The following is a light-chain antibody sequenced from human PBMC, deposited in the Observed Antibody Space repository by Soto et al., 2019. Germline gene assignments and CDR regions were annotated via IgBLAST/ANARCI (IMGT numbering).Light chain of an antibody. CDR1: SSNIGNNY. CDR2: ENN. V-gene: IGLV1-51*02. Sequence: QSLLTQPPSVSAAPGQKVTISCSGSSSNIGNNYVSWYQQLPGTAPKLLIYENNKRPSGIPDRFSGSKSGTSATLDITGLQTGDEADYYCGTWDSSLSVVLLGGGTK. CDR3: GTWDSSLSVVL. J-gene: IGLJ2*01.